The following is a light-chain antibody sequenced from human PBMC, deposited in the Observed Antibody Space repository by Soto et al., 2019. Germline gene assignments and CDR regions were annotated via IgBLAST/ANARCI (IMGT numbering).Light chain of an antibody. CDR2: EVS. CDR1: SSDVGGYNY. V-gene: IGLV2-14*01. Sequence: QSVLAQPASVSGSPGQSITISCTGTSSDVGGYNYVSWYQQHPGKAPKLMIYEVSNRPSGVSNRFSGSKSGNTASLTISGLQAEDEADYYCSPYTSSSTRVFGTGTKVTVX. CDR3: SPYTSSSTRV. J-gene: IGLJ1*01.